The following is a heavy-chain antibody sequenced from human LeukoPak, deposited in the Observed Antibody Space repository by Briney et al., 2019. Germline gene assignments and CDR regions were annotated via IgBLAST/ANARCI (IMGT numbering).Heavy chain of an antibody. CDR3: ARGKYSSSWYGVSDY. CDR2: IYYSGST. D-gene: IGHD6-13*01. Sequence: SETLSLTCSVSGDSVSRRSFYWGWIRQPPGKGLEWIGAIYYSGSTYYNPSLRSRLTLSVDMSRNQFSLKLSSVTAADTAVYYCARGKYSSSWYGVSDYWGQGTLVTVSS. V-gene: IGHV4-39*07. CDR1: GDSVSRRSFY. J-gene: IGHJ4*02.